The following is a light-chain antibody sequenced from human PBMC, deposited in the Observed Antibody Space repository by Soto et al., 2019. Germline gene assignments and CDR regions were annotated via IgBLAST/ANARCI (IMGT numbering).Light chain of an antibody. Sequence: EIVLTQSPGTLSLSPGERATLSCRASQSVGSSYLAWYQQRPGQAPRLLIYGTSSRATGIPDRFGGSGSGTDFTLTIGRLEPEDFAVYYCQQYGSSPYTFGQGTKLEI. CDR1: QSVGSSY. CDR3: QQYGSSPYT. J-gene: IGKJ2*01. CDR2: GTS. V-gene: IGKV3-20*01.